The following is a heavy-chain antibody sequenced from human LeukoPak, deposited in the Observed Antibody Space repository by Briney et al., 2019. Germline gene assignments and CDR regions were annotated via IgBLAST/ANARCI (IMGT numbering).Heavy chain of an antibody. J-gene: IGHJ3*01. V-gene: IGHV4-61*10. Sequence: SETLSLTCTVSGGSISSGSYYWSWIRQPAGKGLEWIGYIYYSGSTNYNPSLKSRVTISVDTSKNQFSLKLSSVTAADTAVYYCARSWYSGSWYHAFDVWGQGTMVTVS. CDR3: ARSWYSGSWYHAFDV. CDR2: IYYSGST. D-gene: IGHD6-13*01. CDR1: GGSISSGSYY.